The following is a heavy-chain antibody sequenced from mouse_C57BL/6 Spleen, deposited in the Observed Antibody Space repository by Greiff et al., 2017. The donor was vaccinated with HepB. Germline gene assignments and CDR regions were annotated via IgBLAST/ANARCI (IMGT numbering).Heavy chain of an antibody. D-gene: IGHD1-1*01. J-gene: IGHJ4*01. V-gene: IGHV1-19*01. Sequence: VQLQQSGPVLVKPGASVKMSCKASGYTFTDYYMNWVKQSHGKSLEWIGVINPYNGGTSYNQKFKGKATLTVDKSSSTAYMELNSLTSEDSAVYYCARRLTTVVGNYAMDYWGQGTSVTVSS. CDR3: ARRLTTVVGNYAMDY. CDR1: GYTFTDYY. CDR2: INPYNGGT.